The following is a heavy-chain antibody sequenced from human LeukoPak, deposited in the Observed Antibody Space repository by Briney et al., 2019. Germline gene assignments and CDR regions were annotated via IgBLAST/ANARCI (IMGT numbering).Heavy chain of an antibody. Sequence: GASVKVSCKASGYTFTRYSMHWVRQAPGQRLEWMGWISAGDGDTKYSQKLQGRVTITRDTSANTVYMQLSGLRSEDTAVYYCTRPYKDILDFDHWGQGTLVTVSS. CDR1: GYTFTRYS. D-gene: IGHD5-12*01. CDR2: ISAGDGDT. J-gene: IGHJ4*02. CDR3: TRPYKDILDFDH. V-gene: IGHV1-3*01.